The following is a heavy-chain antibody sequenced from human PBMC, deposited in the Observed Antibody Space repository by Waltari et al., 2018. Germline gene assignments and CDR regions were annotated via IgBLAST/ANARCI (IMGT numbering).Heavy chain of an antibody. J-gene: IGHJ4*02. D-gene: IGHD3-10*01. V-gene: IGHV3-23*03. Sequence: EVQLLESGGGLVQPGGSLRLSCAASGFTFSSYAMSWVRQAPGKGLEWGSVIYSGGSTYYADSVKGRFTISRDNSKNTLYLQMNSLRAEDTAVYYCAKEDYGSGSSDYWGQGTLVTVSS. CDR1: GFTFSSYA. CDR3: AKEDYGSGSSDY. CDR2: IYSGGST.